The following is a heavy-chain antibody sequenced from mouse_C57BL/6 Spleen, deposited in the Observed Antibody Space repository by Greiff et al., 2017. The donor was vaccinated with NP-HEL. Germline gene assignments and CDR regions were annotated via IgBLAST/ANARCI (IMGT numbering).Heavy chain of an antibody. CDR1: GFTFSDYG. V-gene: IGHV5-17*01. CDR3: ARNGPYYYGSSYFDY. CDR2: ISSGSSTI. D-gene: IGHD1-1*01. J-gene: IGHJ2*01. Sequence: EVMLVESGGGLVKPGGSLKLSCAASGFTFSDYGMHWVRQAPEKGLEWVAYISSGSSTIYYADTVKGRFTISRDNAKNTLFLQMTSLRSEDTAMYYCARNGPYYYGSSYFDYWGQGTTLTVSS.